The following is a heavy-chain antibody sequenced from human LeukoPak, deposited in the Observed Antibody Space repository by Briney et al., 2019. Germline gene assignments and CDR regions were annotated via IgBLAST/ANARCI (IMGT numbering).Heavy chain of an antibody. Sequence: PGGSLRLSCAASGFTFSSYSMNWVRQAPGKGLEWVSSISSSSSYIYYADSVKGRFTISRDNAKKSLYLQVNSLRAEDTAVYYCARHVVAVGFDYWGQGTLVTVSS. CDR1: GFTFSSYS. CDR2: ISSSSSYI. V-gene: IGHV3-21*04. CDR3: ARHVVAVGFDY. D-gene: IGHD3-22*01. J-gene: IGHJ4*02.